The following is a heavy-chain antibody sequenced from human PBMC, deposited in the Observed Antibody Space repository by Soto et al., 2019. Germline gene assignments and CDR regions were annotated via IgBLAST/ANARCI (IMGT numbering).Heavy chain of an antibody. Sequence: GGSLRLSCAASGFAFSTYAMSWVRQAPGKGLEWVSAISGSGGSTYYADSVKGRFTISRDNSKNTLYLQMNSLRAKDTAVYYCAKDRDGIAAGGTNWGQGTLVTVSS. CDR3: AKDRDGIAAGGTN. V-gene: IGHV3-23*01. D-gene: IGHD6-13*01. CDR2: ISGSGGST. CDR1: GFAFSTYA. J-gene: IGHJ4*02.